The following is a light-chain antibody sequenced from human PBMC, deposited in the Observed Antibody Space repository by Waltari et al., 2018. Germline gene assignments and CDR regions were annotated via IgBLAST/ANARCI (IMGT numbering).Light chain of an antibody. CDR3: AAWDDSLSGLI. CDR2: RNE. Sequence: QSVLTQPPSASGTPGQRVTISCSGSSSNIVSTSVYHYQHLPGSAPKLVILRNEQRPSGVPDRFSGSKSGTSASLAISDLRSEDEGDYFCAAWDDSLSGLIFGGGTKLTVL. V-gene: IGLV1-47*01. CDR1: SSNIVSTS. J-gene: IGLJ2*01.